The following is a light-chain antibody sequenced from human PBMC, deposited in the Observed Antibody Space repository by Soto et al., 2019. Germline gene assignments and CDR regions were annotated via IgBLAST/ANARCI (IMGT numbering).Light chain of an antibody. CDR2: DAS. V-gene: IGKV3-20*01. J-gene: IGKJ1*01. CDR3: QQYGSSPWT. CDR1: QSVSSSY. Sequence: EIVLTQSPGTLSLSPGERATLSCRASQSVSSSYLAWYQQKPGQAPRLLIYDASNRATGIPDRFSGSGSGTDFNLTISRLEPEDFAVYYCQQYGSSPWTFGQGTKVDIK.